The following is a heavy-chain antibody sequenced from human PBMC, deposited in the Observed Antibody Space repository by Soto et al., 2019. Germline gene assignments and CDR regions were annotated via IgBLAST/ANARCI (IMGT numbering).Heavy chain of an antibody. CDR2: ISWNGGNI. V-gene: IGHV3-9*01. Sequence: EVQLVESGGGLVQPGRSLRLSCVASGFIFDNSGMHWVRQAPGKGLEWVSGISWNGGNIGYADSVRGRFSISRDNAKDSLFLQMDSLRPDDTAFYYCVKAGVRDLIVEVPVYFDNWGQGTLVTVSS. CDR1: GFIFDNSG. J-gene: IGHJ4*02. D-gene: IGHD2-21*01. CDR3: VKAGVRDLIVEVPVYFDN.